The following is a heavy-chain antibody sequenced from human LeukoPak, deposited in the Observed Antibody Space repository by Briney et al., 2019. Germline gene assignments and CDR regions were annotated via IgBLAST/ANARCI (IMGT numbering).Heavy chain of an antibody. CDR1: GGSFSTYY. Sequence: SETLSLTCAVYGGSFSTYYWNWIRQPPGKGLEWIGEINHSGITNYNSSLKSRVTISVDTSKNQFSLRLSSVTAADTAMYYCARDATGDAYWGQGTLVTVSS. V-gene: IGHV4-34*01. D-gene: IGHD7-27*01. CDR3: ARDATGDAY. CDR2: INHSGIT. J-gene: IGHJ4*02.